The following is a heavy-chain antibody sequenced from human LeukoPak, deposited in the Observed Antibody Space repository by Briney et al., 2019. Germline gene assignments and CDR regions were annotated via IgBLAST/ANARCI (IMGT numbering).Heavy chain of an antibody. CDR1: GYTFTSYG. CDR2: ISAYNGST. CDR3: ARDIIAAAAPEGYFDY. D-gene: IGHD6-13*01. J-gene: IGHJ4*02. Sequence: ASVKVSCKASGYTFTSYGISWVRQAPGQGLEWMGWISAYNGSTNYAQKLQGRVTMTTDTSTSTAYMELRSLRSDDTAVYYCARDIIAAAAPEGYFDYWGQGTLVTVSS. V-gene: IGHV1-18*01.